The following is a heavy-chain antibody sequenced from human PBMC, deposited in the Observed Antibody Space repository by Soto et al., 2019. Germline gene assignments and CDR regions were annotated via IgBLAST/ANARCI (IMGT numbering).Heavy chain of an antibody. J-gene: IGHJ4*02. CDR2: SSTYNGNT. CDR3: ARESYGDTVDY. D-gene: IGHD4-17*01. Sequence: QVQLVQSGADVKKPGASVKVSFKASGYTFSNYGIAWVRQAPGQGREWMGWSSTYNGNTEYAQNLQGRVTMTTDKSTRTAYMELRSLRSDYTAVYYCARESYGDTVDYWGQGTLVTASP. CDR1: GYTFSNYG. V-gene: IGHV1-18*04.